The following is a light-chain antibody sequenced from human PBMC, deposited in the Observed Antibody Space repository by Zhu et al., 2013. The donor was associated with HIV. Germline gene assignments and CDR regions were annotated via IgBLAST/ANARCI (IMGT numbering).Light chain of an antibody. Sequence: EIVLTQSPGTLSLSPGERATLSCRASPSASTSYFAWYQQKPGQAPRLLIYGTSTRATGVPDRFSGSGSGTDFTLTISRLEPEDYAVYHCHQYGSYPPTFGQGTNVQIK. CDR3: HQYGSYPPT. CDR1: PSASTSY. V-gene: IGKV3-20*01. J-gene: IGKJ2*01. CDR2: GTS.